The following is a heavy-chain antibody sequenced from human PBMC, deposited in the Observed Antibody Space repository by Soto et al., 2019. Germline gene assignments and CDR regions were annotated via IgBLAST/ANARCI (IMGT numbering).Heavy chain of an antibody. CDR3: ARGQPFWELQDAFDI. J-gene: IGHJ3*02. CDR2: IYYSGST. V-gene: IGHV4-31*03. Sequence: TSETLSLTCTVSGGSISSGGYYWSWIRQHPGKGLEWIGYIYYSGSTYYNPSLKSRVTISVDTSKNQFSLKLSSVTAADTAVYYCARGQPFWELQDAFDIWGQGTMVTVSS. CDR1: GGSISSGGYY. D-gene: IGHD1-7*01.